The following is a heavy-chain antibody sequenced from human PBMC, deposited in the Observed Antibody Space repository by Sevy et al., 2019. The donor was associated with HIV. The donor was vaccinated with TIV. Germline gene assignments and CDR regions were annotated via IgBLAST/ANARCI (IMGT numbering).Heavy chain of an antibody. D-gene: IGHD1-26*01. V-gene: IGHV3-73*01. CDR1: GFTFSGSA. Sequence: GGSLRLSCAASGFTFSGSAMHRVRQASGKGLEWVGRIRSKANSYATAYAASVKGRFTISRDDSKNTAYLQMNSLKTEDTAVYYCTRHQSPFGSRPYYYYGMDVWGQGTTVTVSS. CDR3: TRHQSPFGSRPYYYYGMDV. CDR2: IRSKANSYAT. J-gene: IGHJ6*02.